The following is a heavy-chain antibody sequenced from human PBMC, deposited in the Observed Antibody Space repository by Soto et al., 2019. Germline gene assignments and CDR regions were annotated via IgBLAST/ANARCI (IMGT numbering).Heavy chain of an antibody. Sequence: ASVKVSCNASGYAFTSEDINWVRQATGEGLEWMGWVNPNRGNTGDAQKFQGRVTMTRNTSISTAYMELSSLRSEDTAVYYCARGKRETLRFLEWLLPNWFDPWGQGTLVTVSS. D-gene: IGHD3-3*01. V-gene: IGHV1-8*01. J-gene: IGHJ5*02. CDR2: VNPNRGNT. CDR1: GYAFTSED. CDR3: ARGKRETLRFLEWLLPNWFDP.